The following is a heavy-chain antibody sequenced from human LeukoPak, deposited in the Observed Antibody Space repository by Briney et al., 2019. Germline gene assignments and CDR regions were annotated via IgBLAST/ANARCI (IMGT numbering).Heavy chain of an antibody. CDR2: IYYSGST. Sequence: SETLSLTCTVSGGSISSYYWSWIRQPPGKGLEWIGYIYYSGSTNYNPSLKSRVTISVDTSKNQFSLKLSSVTAADTAVYYCARGGVTTNKYILGYWGQGTLVTVSS. CDR1: GGSISSYY. CDR3: ARGGVTTNKYILGY. J-gene: IGHJ4*02. V-gene: IGHV4-59*12. D-gene: IGHD4-17*01.